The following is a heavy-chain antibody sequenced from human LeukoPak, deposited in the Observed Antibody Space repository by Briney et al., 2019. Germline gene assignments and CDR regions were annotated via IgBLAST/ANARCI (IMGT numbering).Heavy chain of an antibody. V-gene: IGHV3-23*01. Sequence: GGSLRLSCAASGFTVSTYAMSWVRQTPGMGLQLVSAIDIGGGTTYSADSVKGRFTISRDNSKNTLYLQMDSLRAEDTAVYFCAKDYRGSFTDWGQGTLVTVSS. CDR3: AKDYRGSFTD. J-gene: IGHJ4*02. CDR2: IDIGGGTT. CDR1: GFTVSTYA. D-gene: IGHD1-26*01.